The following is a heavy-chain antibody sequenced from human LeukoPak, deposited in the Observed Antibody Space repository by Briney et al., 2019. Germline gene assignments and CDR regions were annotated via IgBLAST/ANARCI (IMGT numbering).Heavy chain of an antibody. CDR3: ARDRSPYYYDSSGYYDAFDI. D-gene: IGHD3-22*01. J-gene: IGHJ3*02. V-gene: IGHV3-9*01. Sequence: GGSLRLSCAASGFTFDDYAMHWVRQAPGKGLEWVSGISWNSGSIGYADSVKGRFTISRDNAKNSLYLQMNSLRAEDTAVYYCARDRSPYYYDSSGYYDAFDIWGQGTMVTVSS. CDR1: GFTFDDYA. CDR2: ISWNSGSI.